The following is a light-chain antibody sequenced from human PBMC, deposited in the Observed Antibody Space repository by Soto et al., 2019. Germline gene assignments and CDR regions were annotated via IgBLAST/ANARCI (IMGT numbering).Light chain of an antibody. CDR1: SSDVGTYNL. V-gene: IGLV2-23*01. CDR3: CSYAGSGTLV. Sequence: QSALTQPASVSGSPGQSITISCTGTSSDVGTYNLVSWYQHHPGKAPKLMIYEGSKRASGVSYRFSGSKSGNTASLTISGLQAEDEADYYCCSYAGSGTLVFGGGTQLTVL. J-gene: IGLJ3*02. CDR2: EGS.